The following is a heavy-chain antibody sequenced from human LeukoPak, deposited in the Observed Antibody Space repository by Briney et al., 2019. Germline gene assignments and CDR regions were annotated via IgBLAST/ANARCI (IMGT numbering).Heavy chain of an antibody. CDR3: ARERGVGDTITPFDY. CDR1: GFTFTSYA. V-gene: IGHV3-30-3*01. D-gene: IGHD1-26*01. CDR2: ISYDGSNK. Sequence: PGGSLRLSCAASGFTFTSYAMHWVRQAPGKGLEWVAVISYDGSNKYYADSVKGRFTISRDNSKNTLYLQMNSLRAEDTAVYYCARERGVGDTITPFDYWGQGTLVTVSS. J-gene: IGHJ4*02.